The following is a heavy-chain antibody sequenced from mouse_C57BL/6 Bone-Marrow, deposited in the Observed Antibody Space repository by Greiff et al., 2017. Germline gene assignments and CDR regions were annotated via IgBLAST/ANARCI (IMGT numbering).Heavy chain of an antibody. CDR1: GFTFSSYA. Sequence: EVQLVESGGGLVKPGGSLKLSCAASGFTFSSYAMSWVRQTPEKRLEWVATISDGGSYTYYPDNVKGRFTISRDNAKNNLYLQMSLLKSEDTAMYYCARGWRYYGSAWFAYWGQGTLVTVSA. CDR3: ARGWRYYGSAWFAY. CDR2: ISDGGSYT. V-gene: IGHV5-4*01. D-gene: IGHD1-1*01. J-gene: IGHJ3*01.